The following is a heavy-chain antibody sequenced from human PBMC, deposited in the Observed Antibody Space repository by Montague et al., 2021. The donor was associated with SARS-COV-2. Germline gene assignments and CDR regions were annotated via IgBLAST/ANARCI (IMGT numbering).Heavy chain of an antibody. Sequence: SETLSLTCTVSGDSTSCPNCYWGWIRQAPGKGLDWIGTIYNSGTTYYNPSLKSRLTISIDTSKNQFSLKLTSVTAADTGLYFCARGHLSVSMIVVVFTSASYYVDYWGQGAQVTVSS. V-gene: IGHV4-39*02. D-gene: IGHD3-22*01. J-gene: IGHJ4*02. CDR2: IYNSGTT. CDR3: ARGHLSVSMIVVVFTSASYYVDY. CDR1: GDSTSCPNCY.